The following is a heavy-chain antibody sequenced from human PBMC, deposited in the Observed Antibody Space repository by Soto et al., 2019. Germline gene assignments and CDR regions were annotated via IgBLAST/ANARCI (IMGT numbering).Heavy chain of an antibody. Sequence: QVQLQESGPGLVKPSQTLSLTCTVSGGSISSGGYYWSWIRQHPGKGLEWIGYIYSSGTTSYNPSLKRRVTISVAPSKTQFSLKLSSVTAADTAVYYCARTPLDWGQGTLVTVSS. CDR1: GGSISSGGYY. V-gene: IGHV4-31*03. CDR2: IYSSGTT. CDR3: ARTPLD. J-gene: IGHJ4*02.